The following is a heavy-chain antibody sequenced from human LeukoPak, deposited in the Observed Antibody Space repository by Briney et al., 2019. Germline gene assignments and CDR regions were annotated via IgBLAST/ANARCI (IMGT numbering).Heavy chain of an antibody. CDR1: GFTFDDYN. CDR2: ISWVGGST. CDR3: AKDRLRYCTSASCYSQGY. D-gene: IGHD2-2*02. J-gene: IGHJ4*02. V-gene: IGHV3-43*01. Sequence: GGSLRLSCAASGFTFDDYNMHWVRQRPGRGLEWVSLISWVGGSTYYADSVRGRFTISRDNSKNSLYLQMNGLRTEDTAFYYCAKDRLRYCTSASCYSQGYWGQGTLVTVSS.